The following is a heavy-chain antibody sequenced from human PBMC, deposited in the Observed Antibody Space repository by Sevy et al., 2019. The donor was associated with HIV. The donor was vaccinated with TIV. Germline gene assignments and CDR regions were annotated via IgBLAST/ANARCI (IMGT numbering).Heavy chain of an antibody. CDR3: AGENAWGRGYS. D-gene: IGHD1-26*01. V-gene: IGHV4-59*08. CDR2: IYYNGHI. CDR1: GGSITSLY. Sequence: SQTLSLTCTVSGGSITSLYWNWIRQPPGKGLEWIANIYYNGHINYSPSLKSRVTLSLDTSKNQFSLRLSSATAADTAMYYCAGENAWGRGYSWGQGTLVTVSS. J-gene: IGHJ4*02.